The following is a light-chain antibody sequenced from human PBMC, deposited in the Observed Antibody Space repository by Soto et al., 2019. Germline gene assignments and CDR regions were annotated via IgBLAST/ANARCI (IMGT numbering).Light chain of an antibody. CDR2: HAS. V-gene: IGKV1-12*01. Sequence: IQMTQSPSSLSAVVGDRVTITCRASRGIGDRLAWYQQKPGTAPKVLIYHASNLQSGVPSRFSGGGSGTDFTLTISSLQPEDFATYYCQQLNSYPPIFGPGTKVDIK. CDR3: QQLNSYPPI. CDR1: RGIGDR. J-gene: IGKJ3*01.